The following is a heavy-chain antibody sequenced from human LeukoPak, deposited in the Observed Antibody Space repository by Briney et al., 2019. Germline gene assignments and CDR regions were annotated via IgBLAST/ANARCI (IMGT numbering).Heavy chain of an antibody. J-gene: IGHJ4*02. D-gene: IGHD5-24*01. CDR1: GFTFSSYA. V-gene: IGHV3-23*01. CDR3: ARVYRQLLGE. CDR2: ISGSGGST. Sequence: GGSLRLSCAASGFTFSSYAMSWVRQGPGQGLEWVSAISGSGGSTYYADSVKGRFTISRDNSKNTLHLQMNSLRAEDTAVYYCARVYRQLLGEWGQGTLVTVSS.